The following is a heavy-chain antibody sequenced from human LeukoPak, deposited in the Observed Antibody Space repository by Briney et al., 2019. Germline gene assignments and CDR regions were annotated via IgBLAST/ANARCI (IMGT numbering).Heavy chain of an antibody. CDR1: AYTFTGYY. V-gene: IGHV1-2*02. CDR3: ARSEQFPYYMDV. D-gene: IGHD6-19*01. CDR2: IYPNSVGT. J-gene: IGHJ6*03. Sequence: GASVKVSCKASAYTFTGYYMHWVRQAPGQGLEWMGWIYPNSVGTNYAQKFQGRVTMTRDTSISTAYMELSRLRSDDTAVYYCARSEQFPYYMDVWGKGTTVTVSS.